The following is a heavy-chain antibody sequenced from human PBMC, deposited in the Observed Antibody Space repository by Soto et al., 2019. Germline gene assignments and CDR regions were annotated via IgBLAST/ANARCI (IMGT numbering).Heavy chain of an antibody. Sequence: GESRKISCKVTGYNFIDYWIGWVRQMPGKGLEWMGIIFPADSEARFSPPFQGQVTMSVDKSNSTAYLLWRSLKASDSGMYFCFRRGHVASTARAFEMWGQGTMVTVSS. J-gene: IGHJ3*02. D-gene: IGHD2-21*02. CDR2: IFPADSEA. V-gene: IGHV5-51*01. CDR1: GYNFIDYW. CDR3: FRRGHVASTARAFEM.